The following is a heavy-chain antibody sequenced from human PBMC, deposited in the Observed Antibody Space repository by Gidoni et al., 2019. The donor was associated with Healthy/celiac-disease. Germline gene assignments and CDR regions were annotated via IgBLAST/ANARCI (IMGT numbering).Heavy chain of an antibody. V-gene: IGHV3-23*01. CDR1: GFTFSSYA. CDR3: AKEHYCSSTSCYTYYYYYYGMDV. Sequence: EVQLLESGGGLVQPGGSLRLSCAASGFTFSSYAMSWVRQAPGKGLEWVSAISGSGGSTYYADSVKGRFTISRDNSKNTLYLQMNSLRAEDTAVYYCAKEHYCSSTSCYTYYYYYYGMDVWGQGTTVTVSS. CDR2: ISGSGGST. D-gene: IGHD2-2*02. J-gene: IGHJ6*02.